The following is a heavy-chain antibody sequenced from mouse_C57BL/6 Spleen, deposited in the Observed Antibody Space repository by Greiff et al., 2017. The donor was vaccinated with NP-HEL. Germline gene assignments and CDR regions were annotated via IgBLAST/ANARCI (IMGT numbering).Heavy chain of an antibody. V-gene: IGHV5-4*03. J-gene: IGHJ2*01. Sequence: EVKLMESGGGLVKPGGSLKLSCAASGFTFSSYALSWVRQTPEKRLQWVATLSDGGSYTYYPDNVKGRFTISRDNAKNNLYLQMSHLKSEDTAMYYCARGYYFDYWGQGTTLTVSS. CDR1: GFTFSSYA. CDR2: LSDGGSYT. CDR3: ARGYYFDY.